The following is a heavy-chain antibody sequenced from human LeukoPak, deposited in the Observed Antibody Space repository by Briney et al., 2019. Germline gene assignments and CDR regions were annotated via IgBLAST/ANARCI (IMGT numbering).Heavy chain of an antibody. V-gene: IGHV4-59*08. Sequence: SETLSLTCTVSGGSISSYYWSWIRQPPGKGLEWIGYIYNSGSTNYNPSLKSRVTISVDTSKNQFSLKLSSVTAADTAVYYCARLDDYVWGSYRLSLNAFDIWGQGTMVTASS. CDR2: IYNSGST. CDR3: ARLDDYVWGSYRLSLNAFDI. D-gene: IGHD3-16*02. CDR1: GGSISSYY. J-gene: IGHJ3*02.